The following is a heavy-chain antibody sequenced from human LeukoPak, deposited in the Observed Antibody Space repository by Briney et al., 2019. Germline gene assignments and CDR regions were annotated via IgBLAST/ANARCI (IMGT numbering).Heavy chain of an antibody. CDR3: AREHQSGGGGQYYFDY. J-gene: IGHJ4*02. CDR1: GYTFTGYY. Sequence: GASVKVSCKASGYTFTGYYMHWVRQAPGQGLEWMGWINPNSGGTNYAQKFQGRVTMTRDTSISTAYMELSRLRSDDTAVYYCAREHQSGGGGQYYFDYWGQGTLVTVSS. CDR2: INPNSGGT. D-gene: IGHD2-15*01. V-gene: IGHV1-2*02.